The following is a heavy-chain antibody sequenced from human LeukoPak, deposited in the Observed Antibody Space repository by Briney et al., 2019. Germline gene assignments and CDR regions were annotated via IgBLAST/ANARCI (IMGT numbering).Heavy chain of an antibody. CDR3: ARETPYSSSWTVFDY. D-gene: IGHD6-13*01. V-gene: IGHV3-23*01. Sequence: GGSLRLSCAASGFTFSNFGMSWVRQAPGKGLEWVSVISGSGGSTYYADSVKGRFTISRDNSKNTLYLQMNSLRAEDTAVYYCARETPYSSSWTVFDYWGLGTLVTVSS. CDR1: GFTFSNFG. CDR2: ISGSGGST. J-gene: IGHJ4*02.